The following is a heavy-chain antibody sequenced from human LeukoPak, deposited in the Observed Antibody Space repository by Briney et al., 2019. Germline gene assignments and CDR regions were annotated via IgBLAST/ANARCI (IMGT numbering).Heavy chain of an antibody. CDR2: IYSGGST. V-gene: IGHV3-53*01. CDR3: ARSYGDGRLYYMDV. D-gene: IGHD4-17*01. CDR1: GFTVCSNY. J-gene: IGHJ6*03. Sequence: GGSLRLSCAASGFTVCSNYMSWVRQAPGKGLEWVSVIYSGGSTYYADSVKGRFTISRDNSKNTLYLQMNSLRAEDTAVYYCARSYGDGRLYYMDVWGKGTTVTVSS.